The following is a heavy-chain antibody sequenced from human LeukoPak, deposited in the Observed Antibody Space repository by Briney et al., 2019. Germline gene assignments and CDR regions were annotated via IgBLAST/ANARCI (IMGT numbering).Heavy chain of an antibody. CDR2: IYYSGST. CDR1: GGSISSYY. J-gene: IGHJ4*02. Sequence: SETLSLTCTVSGGSISSYYWSWIRQPPGKGLEWIGYIYYSGSTNYNPSLKSRVTISVDTSENQFSLKLSSVTAADTAVYYCAAGYSGYDAVDYWGQGTLVTVSS. V-gene: IGHV4-59*01. D-gene: IGHD5-12*01. CDR3: AAGYSGYDAVDY.